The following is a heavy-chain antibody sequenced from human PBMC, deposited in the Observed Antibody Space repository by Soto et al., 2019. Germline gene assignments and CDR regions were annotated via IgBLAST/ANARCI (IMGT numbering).Heavy chain of an antibody. Sequence: SVKVSCKTSGFTFSTSAVQWVRQARGQRLEWIGWIVVGSGKTNYAQKFQDRVAITRDTSTGTSYLEMTGLTSADTAAYYCAADTLQKAVWGQGALVTVSS. V-gene: IGHV1-58*01. CDR3: AADTLQKAV. CDR2: IVVGSGKT. D-gene: IGHD3-10*01. J-gene: IGHJ4*02. CDR1: GFTFSTSA.